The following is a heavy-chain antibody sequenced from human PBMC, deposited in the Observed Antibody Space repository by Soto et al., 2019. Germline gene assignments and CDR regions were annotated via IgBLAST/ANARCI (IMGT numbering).Heavy chain of an antibody. J-gene: IGHJ4*02. CDR2: ISGNSNYI. D-gene: IGHD6-6*01. V-gene: IGHV3-21*06. CDR3: AKDPNLAARFGVFYFDY. CDR1: GFIFSSYS. Sequence: PGGSLRLSCAASGFIFSSYSMNWVRQAPGKGLEWVSSISGNSNYIYYADSVKGRFTISRDNRKNSVHLQMNSLRAEDTAVYYCAKDPNLAARFGVFYFDYWGQGTLVTVSS.